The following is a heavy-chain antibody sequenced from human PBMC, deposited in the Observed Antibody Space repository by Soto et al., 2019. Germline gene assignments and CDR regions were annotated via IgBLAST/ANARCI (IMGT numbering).Heavy chain of an antibody. J-gene: IGHJ4*02. CDR1: GFSLSSGEVVG. V-gene: IGHV2-5*02. D-gene: IGHD6-19*01. Sequence: QITLKESGPTLVKPTQTLTLTCTFSGFSLSSGEVVGVGWFRQPPGKALEWLALIYWDDDNHYSPSLKSRLTVTKDTSGNQVVLTMTNVDPVDTATYFCAHGSGWLFDYWGQGTLITASS. CDR2: IYWDDDN. CDR3: AHGSGWLFDY.